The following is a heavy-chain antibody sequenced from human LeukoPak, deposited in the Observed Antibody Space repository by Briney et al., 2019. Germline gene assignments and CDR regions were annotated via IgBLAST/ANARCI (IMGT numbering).Heavy chain of an antibody. CDR1: GFTFSSYA. CDR3: TSTRYSSSWYGSYYYYMDV. CDR2: ISYDGSNK. Sequence: PGRSLRLSCAASGFTFSSYAMHWVRQAPGKGLEWVAVISYDGSNKYYADSVKGRFTISRDNSKNTLYLQMNSLRAEDTAVYYCTSTRYSSSWYGSYYYYMDVWGKGTTVTVSS. D-gene: IGHD6-13*01. V-gene: IGHV3-30*04. J-gene: IGHJ6*03.